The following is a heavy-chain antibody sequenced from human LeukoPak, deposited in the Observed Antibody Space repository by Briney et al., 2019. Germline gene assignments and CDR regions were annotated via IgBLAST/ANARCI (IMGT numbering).Heavy chain of an antibody. CDR1: GFTFSSYG. V-gene: IGHV3-33*01. CDR3: ARGLSVGQLWFIYYYYGMDV. CDR2: IWYDGSNK. Sequence: GGSLRLSCAASGFTFSSYGMHWVRQAPGKGLEWVAVIWYDGSNKYYADSVKGRFTISRDNSKNTLYLQMNSLRAEDTAVYYCARGLSVGQLWFIYYYYGMDVWGQGTTVTVSS. D-gene: IGHD5-18*01. J-gene: IGHJ6*02.